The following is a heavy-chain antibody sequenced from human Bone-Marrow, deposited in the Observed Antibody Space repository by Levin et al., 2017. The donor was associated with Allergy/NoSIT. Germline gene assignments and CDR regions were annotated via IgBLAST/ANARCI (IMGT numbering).Heavy chain of an antibody. CDR2: IKSKTDGGTT. CDR3: TTDRGYCSGGSCLVFDY. D-gene: IGHD2-15*01. Sequence: ETLSLTCAASGFTFSNAWMSWVRQAPGKGLEWVGRIKSKTDGGTTDYAAPVKGRFTISRDDSKNTLYLQMNSLKTEDTAVYYCTTDRGYCSGGSCLVFDYWGQGTLVTVSS. CDR1: GFTFSNAW. J-gene: IGHJ4*02. V-gene: IGHV3-15*01.